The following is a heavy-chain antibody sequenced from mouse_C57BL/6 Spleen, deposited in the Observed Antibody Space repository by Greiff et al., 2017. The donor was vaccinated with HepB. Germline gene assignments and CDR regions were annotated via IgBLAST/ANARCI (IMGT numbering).Heavy chain of an antibody. D-gene: IGHD4-1*01. CDR3: ARGGLANWAFAY. J-gene: IGHJ3*01. CDR1: GYAFTNYL. CDR2: INPGSGGT. Sequence: VQLQQSGAELVRPGTSVKVSCKASGYAFTNYLIEWVKQRPGQGLEWIGVINPGSGGTNYNEKFKGKATLTADKSSSTAYMQLSSLTSEDSAVYYCARGGLANWAFAYWGQGTLVTVSA. V-gene: IGHV1-54*01.